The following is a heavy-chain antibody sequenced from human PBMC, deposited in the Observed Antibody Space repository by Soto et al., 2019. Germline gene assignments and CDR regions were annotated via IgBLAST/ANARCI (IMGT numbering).Heavy chain of an antibody. Sequence: ASVKVSFKASGYTFTGYYMHWLRQAPGQGLEWMGWINPNSGCTNYAQKFQGRVTMTRDTSISTAYMEPSRLRSNDTAVYYCETVEMATITPHFDYWGQGTLVTVSS. CDR1: GYTFTGYY. J-gene: IGHJ4*02. CDR3: ETVEMATITPHFDY. V-gene: IGHV1-2*02. CDR2: INPNSGCT. D-gene: IGHD5-12*01.